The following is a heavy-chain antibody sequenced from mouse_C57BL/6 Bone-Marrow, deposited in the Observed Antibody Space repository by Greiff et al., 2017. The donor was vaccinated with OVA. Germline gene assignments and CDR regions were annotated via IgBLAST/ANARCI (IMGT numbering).Heavy chain of an antibody. V-gene: IGHV1-55*01. CDR1: GYTFTSYW. CDR2: IYPGCGST. D-gene: IGHD2-1*01. J-gene: IGHJ1*03. Sequence: VQLQQPGAELVKPGASVKMSCKASGYTFTSYWITWVKQRPGQGLEWIGVIYPGCGSTSYNEKFKGKATLTVDTSSSTAYMQLSSLTSEDSAVYYCARWVTDVWGRGTTVTVTS. CDR3: ARWVTDV.